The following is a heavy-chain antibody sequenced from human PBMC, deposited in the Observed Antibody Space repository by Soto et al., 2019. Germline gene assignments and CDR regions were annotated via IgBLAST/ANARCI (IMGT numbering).Heavy chain of an antibody. CDR3: ARLGYCSGGSRGGFDY. J-gene: IGHJ4*02. V-gene: IGHV4-30-4*01. CDR1: GGSISSGDYY. CDR2: IYYSGST. Sequence: QVQLQESGPGLVKPSQTLSLTCTVSGGSISSGDYYWSWIRQPPGKGLEWIGYIYYSGSTYYNPSLKSRVTIAVDTSKSQFSLKLSSVTAADTAVYYCARLGYCSGGSRGGFDYWGQGTLVTVSS. D-gene: IGHD2-15*01.